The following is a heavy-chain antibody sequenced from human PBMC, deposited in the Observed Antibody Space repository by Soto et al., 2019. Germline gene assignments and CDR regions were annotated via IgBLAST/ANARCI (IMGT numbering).Heavy chain of an antibody. Sequence: SQTLSLTCAISGDSVSSNSAAWNWIRQSPSRGLEWLGRTYYKSKWYNDYAVSVKSRITINPDTSKNQFSLQLNSVTPEDTAVYYCARLEYSSSPGAFDIWVQGTMVTVSS. V-gene: IGHV6-1*01. CDR2: TYYKSKWYN. D-gene: IGHD6-6*01. CDR1: GDSVSSNSAA. J-gene: IGHJ3*02. CDR3: ARLEYSSSPGAFDI.